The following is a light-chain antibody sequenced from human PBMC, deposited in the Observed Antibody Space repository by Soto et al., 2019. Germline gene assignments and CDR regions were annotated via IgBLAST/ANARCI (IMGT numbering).Light chain of an antibody. CDR1: SSDVGAYNY. CDR3: SSYASSGTYV. CDR2: DVS. J-gene: IGLJ1*01. V-gene: IGLV2-14*01. Sequence: QSALTQPASVSGSPGQSITISCTGTSSDVGAYNYVSWYQQHPGKAPKLMIYDVSNRPSGVSNRFSGSKSGNSASLTISGLQAEYETVYYCSSYASSGTYVVGTGTKLTVL.